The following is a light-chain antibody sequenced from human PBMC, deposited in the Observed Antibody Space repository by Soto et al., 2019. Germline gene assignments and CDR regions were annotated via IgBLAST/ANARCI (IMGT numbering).Light chain of an antibody. CDR3: SSYTTSSTMI. CDR2: DVT. V-gene: IGLV2-14*01. J-gene: IGLJ2*01. Sequence: QSALTQPASVSGSPGQSIPISCTGTSSDVGGYKYVSWYQQHPGKAPKLMIYDVTNRPSGVSNRFSGSKSGNTASLTISGLQAEDEAYYYCSSYTTSSTMIVGGGTQLTVL. CDR1: SSDVGGYKY.